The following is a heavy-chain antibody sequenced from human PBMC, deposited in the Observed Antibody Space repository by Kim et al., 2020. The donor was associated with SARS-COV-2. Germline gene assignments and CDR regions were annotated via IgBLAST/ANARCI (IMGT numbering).Heavy chain of an antibody. D-gene: IGHD6-13*01. V-gene: IGHV3-11*06. CDR2: ISSSSSYT. CDR1: GFTFSDYY. J-gene: IGHJ4*02. Sequence: GGSLRLSCAASGFTFSDYYMSWIRQAPGKGLEWVSYISSSSSYTNYADSVKGRFTISRDNAKNSLYLQMNSLRAEDTAVYYCARDLGARIAAAGAHDYWGQGTLVTVSS. CDR3: ARDLGARIAAAGAHDY.